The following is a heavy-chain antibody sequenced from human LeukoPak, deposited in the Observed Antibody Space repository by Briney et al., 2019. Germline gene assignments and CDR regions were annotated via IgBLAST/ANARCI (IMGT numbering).Heavy chain of an antibody. CDR1: GGSISSYY. V-gene: IGHV4-59*01. J-gene: IGHJ4*02. CDR2: IYYSGST. D-gene: IGHD1-26*01. Sequence: SETLSLTCIVSGGSISSYYWSWIRQPPGKGLEWIGYIYYSGSTNYNPSLKNRVTISVDTSKNQFSLKLSSVTAADTAVYYCARGSSRGSYAIPIMWGQGTLVTVSS. CDR3: ARGSSRGSYAIPIM.